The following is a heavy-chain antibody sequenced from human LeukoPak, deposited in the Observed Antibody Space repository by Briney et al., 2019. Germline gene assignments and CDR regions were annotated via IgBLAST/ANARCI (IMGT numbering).Heavy chain of an antibody. D-gene: IGHD4-17*01. Sequence: SETLSLTCTVSGGSFSDYYWSWIRQPPGKGLGWIGYITYSGNTNYNPSLKSRVTISQNTCKNQFSLRLYSGANDDMAVFYCAREGRQDYVYFDYWGQGSLVTVSA. CDR2: ITYSGNT. V-gene: IGHV4-59*01. J-gene: IGHJ4*02. CDR3: AREGRQDYVYFDY. CDR1: GGSFSDYY.